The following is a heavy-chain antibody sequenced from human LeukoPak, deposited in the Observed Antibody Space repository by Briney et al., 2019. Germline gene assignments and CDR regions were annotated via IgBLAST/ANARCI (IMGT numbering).Heavy chain of an antibody. Sequence: SETLSLTCAVSGGSLSGYYWNWIRQPPGKGLEWIGYVNAVGSTKYNPSLSSRLTISVDKSKNQFSLKLNSVTAADSAVYFCARRVPAASGGEFDYWGQGTLVAVSS. D-gene: IGHD2-2*01. CDR2: VNAVGST. CDR3: ARRVPAASGGEFDY. J-gene: IGHJ4*02. V-gene: IGHV4-4*08. CDR1: GGSLSGYY.